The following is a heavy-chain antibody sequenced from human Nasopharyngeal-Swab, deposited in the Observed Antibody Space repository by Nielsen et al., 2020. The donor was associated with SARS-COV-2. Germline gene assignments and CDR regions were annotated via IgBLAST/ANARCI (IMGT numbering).Heavy chain of an antibody. J-gene: IGHJ6*02. V-gene: IGHV3-66*04. D-gene: IGHD6-6*01. CDR3: ARPSIAARQNYYYGMDV. CDR1: GLTVSNNY. CDR2: VFSGVST. Sequence: GESLKISCAASGLTVSNNYMTWVRQAPGKGLKWVSIVFSGVSTYYADSVKGRFTISRDNSKNTLYLQMNSLRAEDTAVYYCARPSIAARQNYYYGMDVWGQGTTVTVSS.